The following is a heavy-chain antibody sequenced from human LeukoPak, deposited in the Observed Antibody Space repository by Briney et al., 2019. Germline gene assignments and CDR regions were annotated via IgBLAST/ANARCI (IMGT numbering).Heavy chain of an antibody. V-gene: IGHV4-59*01. CDR1: GGSISSYY. CDR3: ARDRGGYYYGMDV. D-gene: IGHD3-16*01. J-gene: IGHJ6*02. CDR2: IYYSGST. Sequence: NTSETLSLTCTVSGGSISSYYWSWIRQPPGKGLEWIGYIYYSGSTNYNPSLKSRVTISVDTSKNQFSLKLSSVTAADTAVYYCARDRGGYYYGMDVWGQGTTVTVSS.